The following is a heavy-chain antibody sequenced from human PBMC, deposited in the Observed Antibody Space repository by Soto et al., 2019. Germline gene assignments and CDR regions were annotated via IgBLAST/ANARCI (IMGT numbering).Heavy chain of an antibody. CDR1: GGTFSSYA. V-gene: IGHV1-69*12. CDR2: IIPIFGTA. Sequence: QVQLVQSGAEVKKPGSSVKVSCKASGGTFSSYAISWVRQAPGQGLEWMGGIIPIFGTANYAQKFQGRVTSXAXDTXSTAYMERSSLRSEDTAVYYCASGYSSSWAYYFDYWGQGTLVTVSS. CDR3: ASGYSSSWAYYFDY. J-gene: IGHJ4*02. D-gene: IGHD6-13*01.